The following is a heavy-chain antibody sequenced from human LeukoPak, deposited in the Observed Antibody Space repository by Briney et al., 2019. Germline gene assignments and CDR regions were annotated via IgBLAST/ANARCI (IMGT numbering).Heavy chain of an antibody. CDR2: IYYSGST. D-gene: IGHD4-11*01. CDR3: ARDSRSSNYPYYYYYYMDV. CDR1: GGSISSYY. Sequence: SEALSLTCTVSGGSISSYYWSWIRQPPGKGLEWIGYIYYSGSTNYNPSLKSRVTMSVDTSKNQFSLKLSSVTAADTAVYYCARDSRSSNYPYYYYYYMDVWGKGTTVTVSS. V-gene: IGHV4-59*12. J-gene: IGHJ6*03.